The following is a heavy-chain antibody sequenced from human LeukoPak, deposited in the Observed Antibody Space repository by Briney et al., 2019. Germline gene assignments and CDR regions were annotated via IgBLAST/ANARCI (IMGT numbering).Heavy chain of an antibody. J-gene: IGHJ6*03. CDR1: GYTFTSYG. CDR3: ARVGEYYYYYYYMDV. Sequence: ASVKVSCKASGYTFTSYGISWVRQAPGQGLEWMGWISAYNGNTNYAQKLQGRVTTTTDTSTSTAYMELRSLRSDDTAVYYCARVGEYYYYYYYMDVWGKGTTVTVSS. CDR2: ISAYNGNT. V-gene: IGHV1-18*01. D-gene: IGHD3-10*01.